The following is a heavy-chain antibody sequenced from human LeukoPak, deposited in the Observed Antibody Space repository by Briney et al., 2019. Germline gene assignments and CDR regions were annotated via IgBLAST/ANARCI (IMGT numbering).Heavy chain of an antibody. J-gene: IGHJ5*02. CDR2: IYYGGST. V-gene: IGHV4-39*01. CDR3: ARHSWLQVQDWFDP. D-gene: IGHD5-24*01. Sequence: SETLSLNCTVSGGSVSRNSDYWGWFRQPPGKGLEWIGSIYYGGSTYYNPSLKSRVPISVDTSKNQFSLKLTSVTAADTAVYYCARHSWLQVQDWFDPWGQGTLVTVSS. CDR1: GGSVSRNSDY.